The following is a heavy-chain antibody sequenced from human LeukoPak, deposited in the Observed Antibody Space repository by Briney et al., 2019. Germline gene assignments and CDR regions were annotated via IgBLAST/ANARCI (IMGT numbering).Heavy chain of an antibody. D-gene: IGHD6-13*01. J-gene: IGHJ1*01. CDR2: ISSSGSTI. CDR1: GFTFSDYY. CDR3: AKYRQQLVRPGYFQH. V-gene: IGHV3-11*01. Sequence: KPGGSLRLSCAASGFTFSDYYMSWIRQAPGKGLEWVSYISSSGSTIYYADSVRGRFTISRDNSKNTLYLQMNSLRAEDTAVYYCAKYRQQLVRPGYFQHWGQGTLVTVSS.